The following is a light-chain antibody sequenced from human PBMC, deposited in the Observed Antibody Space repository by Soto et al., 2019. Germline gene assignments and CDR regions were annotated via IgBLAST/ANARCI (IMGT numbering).Light chain of an antibody. V-gene: IGLV2-14*01. CDR1: SSDIGTYNY. Sequence: QSALTQPASVSGSPGQSITISCTGSSSDIGTYNYLSWYQQHPGKAPKLMIYEVSDRPSGISNRFSGSKSGNTASLTISGLQAEDEADYYCSSYTSSGTHWVFGGGTKLNVL. J-gene: IGLJ3*02. CDR2: EVS. CDR3: SSYTSSGTHWV.